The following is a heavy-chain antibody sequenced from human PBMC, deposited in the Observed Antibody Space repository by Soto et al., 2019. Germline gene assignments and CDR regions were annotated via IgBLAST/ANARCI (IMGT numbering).Heavy chain of an antibody. D-gene: IGHD1-7*01. V-gene: IGHV3-64*01. J-gene: IGHJ4*02. CDR1: GFTFSSYD. Sequence: EVQLAESGGGMVQPGGSLRLSCVASGFTFSSYDMHWVRQAPGKGLEYVSSISSNGGTTYYGNSVKGRFTISRDNSKNKLYLQVGSLPAADLAVYHCVRRVSGNYDYWGQGTLVTVSS. CDR2: ISSNGGTT. CDR3: VRRVSGNYDY.